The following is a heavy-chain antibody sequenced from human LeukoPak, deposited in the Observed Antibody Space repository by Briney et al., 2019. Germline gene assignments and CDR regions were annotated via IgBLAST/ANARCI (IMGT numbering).Heavy chain of an antibody. CDR1: GFTFSSYA. D-gene: IGHD3-22*01. CDR2: LNEDGSEN. Sequence: GGSLRLSCAASGFTFSSYAMSWVRQAPGKGLEWVANLNEDGSENYYVDSVKGRFTISRDNAKNSLYLQMNSLRGEDTAVYYCAKDSDYYHSSGYYYAYFQHWGQGTLVTVSS. J-gene: IGHJ1*01. CDR3: AKDSDYYHSSGYYYAYFQH. V-gene: IGHV3-7*01.